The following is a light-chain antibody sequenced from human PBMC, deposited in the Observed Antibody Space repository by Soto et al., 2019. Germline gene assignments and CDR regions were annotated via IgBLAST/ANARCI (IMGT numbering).Light chain of an antibody. CDR1: QILVYGDGKTY. CDR2: DAF. V-gene: IGKV2D-29*01. CDR3: MQRTHVPIT. J-gene: IGKJ5*01. Sequence: DVVLTQAPLSLSVTPGQPASMSCKSTQILVYGDGKTYLYWYLQKPGQPPQLLIYDAFNRFSGVPDRFSGSGSGTDFTLKISRVEAEDVGVFYCMQRTHVPITFGRGTRLEIK.